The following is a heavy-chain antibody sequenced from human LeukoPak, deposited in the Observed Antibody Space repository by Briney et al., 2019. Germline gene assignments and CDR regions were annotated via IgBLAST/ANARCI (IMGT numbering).Heavy chain of an antibody. D-gene: IGHD3-10*01. CDR1: GFIFSTYW. CDR3: AKAGLLWFGESWMDV. Sequence: GGSLRLSCAASGFIFSTYWVSWVRQAPGKGLEWVANIKEDGSESHYVDSVKGRFTISRDNAKNSLYLQMNSLRAEDTAMYFSAKAGLLWFGESWMDVWGQGTTVTVSS. J-gene: IGHJ6*02. V-gene: IGHV3-7*01. CDR2: IKEDGSES.